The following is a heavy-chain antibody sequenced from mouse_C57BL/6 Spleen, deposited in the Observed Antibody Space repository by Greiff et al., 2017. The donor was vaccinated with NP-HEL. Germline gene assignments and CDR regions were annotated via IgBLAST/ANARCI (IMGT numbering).Heavy chain of an antibody. J-gene: IGHJ2*01. D-gene: IGHD3-3*01. CDR3: AREGLGLFDY. Sequence: QVQLQQSGPELVKPGASVKISCKASGYAFSSSWMNWVKQRPGKGLEWIGRIYPGDGDTNYNGKFKGKATLTADKSSSTAYMQLSSLTSEDSAVYFCAREGLGLFDYWGQGTTLTVSS. CDR2: IYPGDGDT. CDR1: GYAFSSSW. V-gene: IGHV1-82*01.